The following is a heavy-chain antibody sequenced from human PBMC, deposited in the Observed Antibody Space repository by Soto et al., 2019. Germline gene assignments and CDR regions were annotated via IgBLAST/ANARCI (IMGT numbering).Heavy chain of an antibody. J-gene: IGHJ6*02. CDR1: GFTFNSYS. CDR2: ISSGGSTI. D-gene: IGHD1-26*01. CDR3: ARASREGYYYYYGMDV. Sequence: GGSLRLSCAASGFTFNSYSMNWVRQAPGKGLEWVSYISSGGSTIFYANSVKGRFTISRDNAKNSLYLQVNSLRDEDTALYYCARASREGYYYYYGMDVWGQGTTVTVSS. V-gene: IGHV3-48*02.